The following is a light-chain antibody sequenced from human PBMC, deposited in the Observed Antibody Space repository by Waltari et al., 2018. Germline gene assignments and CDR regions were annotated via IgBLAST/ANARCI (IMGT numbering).Light chain of an antibody. Sequence: DIVMTQSPDSLAVSLGERATINCKSSQSVLYSSNNKNYLAWYQQKPGQPPKLPIYWASTREYGVPDRFSGSVSGTDFTLTISSLQAEDVAVYYCQHYYSPPWTFGQGTKVEIK. J-gene: IGKJ1*01. CDR1: QSVLYSSNNKNY. CDR3: QHYYSPPWT. CDR2: WAS. V-gene: IGKV4-1*01.